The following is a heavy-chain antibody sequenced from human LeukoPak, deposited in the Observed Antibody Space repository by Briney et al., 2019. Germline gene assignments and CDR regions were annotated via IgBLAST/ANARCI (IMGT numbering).Heavy chain of an antibody. Sequence: TPGGSLRLSCAASGLTFSNVWMSWVRQAPGKGLEWVGRIKSKTDGGTTDYAAPVKGRFTISTDDSKNTLHLQMNSLRTEDTAVYYCVRYGPRNYFDYWGQGTLVTVSS. CDR2: IKSKTDGGTT. D-gene: IGHD4-17*01. J-gene: IGHJ4*02. CDR3: VRYGPRNYFDY. CDR1: GLTFSNVW. V-gene: IGHV3-15*01.